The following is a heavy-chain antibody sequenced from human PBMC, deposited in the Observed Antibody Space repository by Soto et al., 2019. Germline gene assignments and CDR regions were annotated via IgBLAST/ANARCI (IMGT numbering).Heavy chain of an antibody. Sequence: PSETLSLTCTVSGGSISSGDYYWSWIRQPPGKGLEWIGYIYYSGSTYYNPSLKSRVTISVDTSKNQFSLKLSSVTAADTAVYYCAREGGYNYYDSSGYLAYWAQGTLVTVSS. CDR2: IYYSGST. V-gene: IGHV4-30-4*01. CDR3: AREGGYNYYDSSGYLAY. J-gene: IGHJ4*02. D-gene: IGHD3-22*01. CDR1: GGSISSGDYY.